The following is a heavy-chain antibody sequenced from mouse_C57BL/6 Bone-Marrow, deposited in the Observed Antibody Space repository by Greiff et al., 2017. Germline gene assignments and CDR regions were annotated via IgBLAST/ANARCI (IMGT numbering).Heavy chain of an antibody. CDR2: IYPRSGNT. V-gene: IGHV1-81*01. J-gene: IGHJ4*01. CDR3: ASRVFYYYGSSLYAMDY. Sequence: QVQLQQSGAELARPGASVKLSCKASGYTFTSYGISWVKQRTGQGLEWIGEIYPRSGNTYYNEKFKGKATLTADKSSSTAYMELRSLTSEDSAVYFCASRVFYYYGSSLYAMDYWGQGTSVTVSS. CDR1: GYTFTSYG. D-gene: IGHD1-1*01.